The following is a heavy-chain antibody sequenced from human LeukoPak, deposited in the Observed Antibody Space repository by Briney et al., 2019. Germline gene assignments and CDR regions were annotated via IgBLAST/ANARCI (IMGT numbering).Heavy chain of an antibody. V-gene: IGHV4-34*01. Sequence: PSETLSLTCAVYGGSFSGYYWSWIRQPPGKGLEWIGEINHSGGTNYNPSLKSRVTISVDTSKNQFSLKLSSATAADTAVYYCARGLGGVVVVVAAYNWFDPWGQGTLVTVSS. CDR2: INHSGGT. CDR1: GGSFSGYY. J-gene: IGHJ5*02. CDR3: ARGLGGVVVVVAAYNWFDP. D-gene: IGHD2-15*01.